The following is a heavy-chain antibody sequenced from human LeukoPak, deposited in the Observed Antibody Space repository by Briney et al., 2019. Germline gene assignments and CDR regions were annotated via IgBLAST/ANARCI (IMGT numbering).Heavy chain of an antibody. CDR3: AKDSIKAAKNPENWFDP. CDR2: ISYDGSNK. Sequence: GGSLRLSCAASGFTFSSYGMHWVRQAPGKGLEWVAVISYDGSNKYYADSVKGRFTISRGNSKNTLYLQMNSLRAEDTAVYYCAKDSIKAAKNPENWFDPWGQGTLVTVSS. D-gene: IGHD1-14*01. V-gene: IGHV3-30*18. CDR1: GFTFSSYG. J-gene: IGHJ5*02.